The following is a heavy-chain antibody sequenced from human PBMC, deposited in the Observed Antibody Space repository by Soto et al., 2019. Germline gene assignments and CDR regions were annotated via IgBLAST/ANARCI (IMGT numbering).Heavy chain of an antibody. J-gene: IGHJ4*02. CDR3: ARGWDDSSGYYFDLDY. D-gene: IGHD3-22*01. V-gene: IGHV3-30-3*01. CDR2: ISYDGSNK. CDR1: RFTFSSYA. Sequence: PGGALRLSCAASRFTFSSYAMHWVRQAPGKGLEWVAVISYDGSNKYYADSVKGRFTISRDNSKNTLYLQMNSLRAEDTAVYYCARGWDDSSGYYFDLDYWGQGTLVTVSS.